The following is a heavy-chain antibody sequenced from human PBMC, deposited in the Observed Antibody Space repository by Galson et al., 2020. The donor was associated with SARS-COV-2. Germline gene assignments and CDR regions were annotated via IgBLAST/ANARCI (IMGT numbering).Heavy chain of an antibody. CDR2: IKEDGSQE. CDR1: GFTFSRNW. V-gene: IGHV3-7*01. Sequence: SLRLSCAASGFTFSRNWMTWVRQAPGKGLEWVANIKEDGSQEYYVDSVKGRFTISRDNAENSLYLQMNSLRADDTGVYYCARDRPGLYSDYWGQGTLVTVSS. J-gene: IGHJ4*02. CDR3: ARDRPGLYSDY.